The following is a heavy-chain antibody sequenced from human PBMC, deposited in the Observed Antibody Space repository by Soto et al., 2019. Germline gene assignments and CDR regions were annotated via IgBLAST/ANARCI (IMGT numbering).Heavy chain of an antibody. D-gene: IGHD7-27*01. Sequence: QVQLQQWGAGLLKPSETLSLTCAVYGGSFSGYYWNWIRQPPRKGLEWIGEINHSGSTHYNPSLKSRVTLSVDTSTRQSSLKLSSVTAANTAVYYCARGWGRIFDYWGQGTLVTVSS. J-gene: IGHJ4*02. V-gene: IGHV4-34*01. CDR1: GGSFSGYY. CDR2: INHSGST. CDR3: ARGWGRIFDY.